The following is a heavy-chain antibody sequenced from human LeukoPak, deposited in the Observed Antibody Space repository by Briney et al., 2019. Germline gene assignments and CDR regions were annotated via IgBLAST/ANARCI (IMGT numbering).Heavy chain of an antibody. D-gene: IGHD3-10*01. Sequence: ASVKVSCKASGYIFTSYYIHWVRQAPGQGLEWMGIINPSVGGTTHAQKFQGRVTMTRDTSTSTVYMELSRLRSEDTAVYYCAKESLRDGSGSYYFDYWGQGTLVTVSS. V-gene: IGHV1-46*01. CDR2: INPSVGGT. CDR3: AKESLRDGSGSYYFDY. CDR1: GYIFTSYY. J-gene: IGHJ4*02.